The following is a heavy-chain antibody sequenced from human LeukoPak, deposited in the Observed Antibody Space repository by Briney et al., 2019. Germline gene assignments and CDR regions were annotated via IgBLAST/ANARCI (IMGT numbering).Heavy chain of an antibody. CDR1: GGSISSSSYS. CDR3: ANSYYYDSSGYYYGEGFDY. Sequence: SETLSLTCTVSGGSISSSSYSWGWIRQPPGKGLEWIGSIYYSGSTYYNPSLKSRVTISVDTSKNQFSLKLSSVTAADTAVYYCANSYYYDSSGYYYGEGFDYWGQGTLVTVSS. D-gene: IGHD3-22*01. V-gene: IGHV4-39*01. CDR2: IYYSGST. J-gene: IGHJ4*02.